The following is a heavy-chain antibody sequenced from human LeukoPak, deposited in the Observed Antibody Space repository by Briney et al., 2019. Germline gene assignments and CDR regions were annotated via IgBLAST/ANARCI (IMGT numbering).Heavy chain of an antibody. J-gene: IGHJ4*02. CDR2: ISSSSSII. D-gene: IGHD6-19*01. CDR3: ARVTSSGWYPFDY. CDR1: GFTFSSYS. V-gene: IGHV3-48*01. Sequence: GGSLRLSCAASGFTFSSYSMNWVRQAPGKGLEWVSYISSSSSIIYYADSVKGRFTISRDNAKNSLYLQMNSLRAEDTAVYYCARVTSSGWYPFDYWGQGTLVTVSS.